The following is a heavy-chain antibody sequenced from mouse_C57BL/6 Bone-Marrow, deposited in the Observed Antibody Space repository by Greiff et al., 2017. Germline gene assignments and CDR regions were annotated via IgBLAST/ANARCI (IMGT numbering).Heavy chain of an antibody. V-gene: IGHV1-19*01. D-gene: IGHD1-1*01. CDR2: INPYNGGT. J-gene: IGHJ2*01. Sequence: VQLQQSGPVLVKPGASVKMSCKASGYTFTDYYMNWVKQSHGKSLEWIGVINPYNGGTSYNQKFKGKATLTVDKSSSTAYMELNSLTSEDSAVYYCARSYYYGSSYEYWGQGTTLTVSS. CDR1: GYTFTDYY. CDR3: ARSYYYGSSYEY.